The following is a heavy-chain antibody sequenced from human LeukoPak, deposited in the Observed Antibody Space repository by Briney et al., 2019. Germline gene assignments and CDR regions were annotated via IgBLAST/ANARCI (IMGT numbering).Heavy chain of an antibody. V-gene: IGHV3-23*01. Sequence: GGSLRLSCAASGFTVSINYMSWVRQAPGKGLEWVSRISGGGGTTYYAASVKGRFTIPRDNSKNTLYLQINSLRAEDTAVYYRAKDGADYDSDYFDYWGQGTLVTVSS. D-gene: IGHD3-3*01. J-gene: IGHJ4*02. CDR3: AKDGADYDSDYFDY. CDR2: ISGGGGTT. CDR1: GFTVSINY.